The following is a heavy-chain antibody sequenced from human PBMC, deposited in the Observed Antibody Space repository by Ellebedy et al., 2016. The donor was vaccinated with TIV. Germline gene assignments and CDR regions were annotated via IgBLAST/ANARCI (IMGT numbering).Heavy chain of an antibody. D-gene: IGHD3-9*01. J-gene: IGHJ4*02. V-gene: IGHV4-59*01. CDR2: IYYTGSA. Sequence: PSETLSLTCTVPGGSIRNFFWRWIRQPPGKGLEWMGYIYYTGSANYNPSPKSRVTISLDTSKNQFSLKLSSVTAADTAVYFCSREQYDILTGSQEGFDYWGQGTLVTVSS. CDR1: GGSIRNFF. CDR3: SREQYDILTGSQEGFDY.